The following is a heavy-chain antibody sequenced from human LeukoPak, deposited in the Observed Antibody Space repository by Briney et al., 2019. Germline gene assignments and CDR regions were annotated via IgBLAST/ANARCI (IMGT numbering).Heavy chain of an antibody. Sequence: PSETLSLTCTVSGASIGNYYWSWIRQPAGKGLEWIGRINTSGNTNYNPSLKSRVTMSVDTSKNQFSLKLSSVTAADTAVYYCAGGVMVRGVHQGFDYWGQGTLVTVSS. CDR1: GASIGNYY. CDR3: AGGVMVRGVHQGFDY. D-gene: IGHD3-10*01. J-gene: IGHJ4*02. CDR2: INTSGNT. V-gene: IGHV4-4*07.